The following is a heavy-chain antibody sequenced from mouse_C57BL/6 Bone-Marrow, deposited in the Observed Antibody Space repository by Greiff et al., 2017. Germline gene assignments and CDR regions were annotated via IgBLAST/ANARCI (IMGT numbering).Heavy chain of an antibody. D-gene: IGHD4-1*01. CDR1: GYTFTIYW. V-gene: IGHV1-69*01. Sequence: QVQLQQPGAELVMPGASVKLSCKASGYTFTIYWMHWVKQRPGQGLEWIGEIDPSDSYTNYNQKFKGKSTLTVDKSSSTAYMQLSSLTSEDSAVYYCGLTGTGYYFAIWGTGNLVTVSS. CDR3: GLTGTGYYFAI. J-gene: IGHJ1*03. CDR2: IDPSDSYT.